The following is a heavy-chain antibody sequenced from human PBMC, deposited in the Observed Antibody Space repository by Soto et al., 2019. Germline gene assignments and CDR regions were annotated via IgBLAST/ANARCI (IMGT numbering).Heavy chain of an antibody. D-gene: IGHD1-1*01. CDR1: CGYSGNFD. J-gene: IGHJ5*02. V-gene: IGHV4-59*01. CDR3: VRDDLCTGFDP. Sequence: LSLRCTVSCGYSGNFDCPRVWQPPGKGLEWIGYVYYSGSTNYNPSLESRVTISIDASKNQFSLKMKSVTAADTAVYYCVRDDLCTGFDPWGQGALVTGSS. CDR2: VYYSGST.